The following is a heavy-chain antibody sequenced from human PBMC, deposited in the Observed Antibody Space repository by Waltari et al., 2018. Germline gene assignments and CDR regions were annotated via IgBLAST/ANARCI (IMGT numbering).Heavy chain of an antibody. CDR2: ISSSSSTI. Sequence: EVQLVESGGGLVQPGGSLRLSCAASGFTFSSYSMDWVRQAPGKGLEWVSYISSSSSTIYYADSVKGRFTISRDNAKNSLYLQMNSLRAEDTAVYYCARSLEQLVFSNFDLWGRGTLVTVSS. V-gene: IGHV3-48*04. CDR1: GFTFSSYS. D-gene: IGHD6-6*01. J-gene: IGHJ2*01. CDR3: ARSLEQLVFSNFDL.